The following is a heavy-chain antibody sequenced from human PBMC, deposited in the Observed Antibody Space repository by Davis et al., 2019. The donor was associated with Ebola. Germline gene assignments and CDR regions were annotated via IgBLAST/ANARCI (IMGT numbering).Heavy chain of an antibody. CDR2: IYYSGST. Sequence: PSETLSLTCTVSGGSISSSSYYWGWIRQPPGKGLEWIGSIYYSGSTYYNPSLKSRVTISVDTSKNHFSLKLSSVTAADTAVYYCARGLGDGYNLDYFDYWGQGTLVTVSS. CDR1: GGSISSSSYY. D-gene: IGHD5-24*01. CDR3: ARGLGDGYNLDYFDY. V-gene: IGHV4-39*07. J-gene: IGHJ4*02.